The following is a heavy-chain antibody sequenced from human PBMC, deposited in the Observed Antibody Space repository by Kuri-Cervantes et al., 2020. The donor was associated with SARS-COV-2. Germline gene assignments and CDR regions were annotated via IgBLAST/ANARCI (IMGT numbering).Heavy chain of an antibody. CDR2: IKHSGST. V-gene: IGHV4-34*01. Sequence: ESLKISCAVYGGSFSGYYWSWIRQPPGKGLEWIGEIKHSGSTNYNPSLKSRVTISVDTSKNQFSLKLSSVTAADTAVYYCARTNRGRYYYYYGMDVWGQGTTVTVSS. CDR3: ARTNRGRYYYYYGMDV. J-gene: IGHJ6*02. CDR1: GGSFSGYY. D-gene: IGHD3-10*01.